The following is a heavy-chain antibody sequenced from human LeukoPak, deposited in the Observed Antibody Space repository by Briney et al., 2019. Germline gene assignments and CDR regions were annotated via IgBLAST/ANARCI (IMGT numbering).Heavy chain of an antibody. D-gene: IGHD6-19*01. V-gene: IGHV4-34*01. J-gene: IGHJ4*02. Sequence: SETLSLTCAVYGGSFSGYYWSWIRQPPGKGLEWIGEVNHSGSTNYNPSLKSRVTISVDTSKNQFSQKLSSVTAADTAVYNCARGGSSGSLDYWGQGTLVTVSS. CDR3: ARGGSSGSLDY. CDR2: VNHSGST. CDR1: GGSFSGYY.